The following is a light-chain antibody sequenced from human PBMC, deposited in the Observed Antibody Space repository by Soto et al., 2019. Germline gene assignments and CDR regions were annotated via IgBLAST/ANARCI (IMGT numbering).Light chain of an antibody. V-gene: IGLV2-23*01. CDR1: SSDVGSYNL. J-gene: IGLJ2*01. CDR2: EGS. CDR3: CSYAGSSTSRVV. Sequence: QSALTQPASVSGSPGQSITISCTGTSSDVGSYNLVSWYQQHPGKAPKLMIYEGSKRPSGVSNRFSGSKSGNTASLTISGLQAEDDADYYCCSYAGSSTSRVVFGGGTKLTVL.